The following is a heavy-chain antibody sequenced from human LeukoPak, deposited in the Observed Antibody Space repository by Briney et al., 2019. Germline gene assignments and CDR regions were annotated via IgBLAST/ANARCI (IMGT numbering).Heavy chain of an antibody. D-gene: IGHD1-26*01. CDR2: ISRGSGDI. J-gene: IGHJ4*02. CDR3: AKDPVVGAAQFDY. CDR1: GFSISDYY. Sequence: GGSLRLSCAASGFSISDYYMGWIRQGPGKGLEWLSYISRGSGDISYADSVKGRFTISRDNSKNTLYLQMNSLGAEDTAVYYCAKDPVVGAAQFDYWGQGTLVTVSS. V-gene: IGHV3-11*05.